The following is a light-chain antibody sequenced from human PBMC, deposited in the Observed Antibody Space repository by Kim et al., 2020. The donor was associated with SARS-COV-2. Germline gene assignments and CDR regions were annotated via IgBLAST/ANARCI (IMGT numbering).Light chain of an antibody. Sequence: EIVMTQSPATLSVSPGERATLSCRASQSVSSNLAWYQQKPGQAPRLLIYGASTRATGIPARFSGSGSGTEFTLTISSLQSEYFVVYYCQQDNNWPPITFGQGTRLEIK. CDR1: QSVSSN. V-gene: IGKV3-15*01. J-gene: IGKJ5*01. CDR3: QQDNNWPPIT. CDR2: GAS.